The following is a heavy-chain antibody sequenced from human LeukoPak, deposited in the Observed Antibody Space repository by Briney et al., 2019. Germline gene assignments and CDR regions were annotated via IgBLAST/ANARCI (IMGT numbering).Heavy chain of an antibody. Sequence: ASVKVSCKASGYTFTSYGISWVRQAPGQGLEWMGWISAYNGNTSYAQKLQGRVTMTTDTSTSTAYMELRSLRSDDTAVYYCARDFGTTIFGVNWFDPWGQGTLVTVSS. V-gene: IGHV1-18*01. J-gene: IGHJ5*02. CDR1: GYTFTSYG. CDR3: ARDFGTTIFGVNWFDP. CDR2: ISAYNGNT. D-gene: IGHD3-3*01.